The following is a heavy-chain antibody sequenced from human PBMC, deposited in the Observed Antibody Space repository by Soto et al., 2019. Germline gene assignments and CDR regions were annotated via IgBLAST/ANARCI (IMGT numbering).Heavy chain of an antibody. CDR2: IYYSGST. CDR3: ARRRAGSVNNWFDP. D-gene: IGHD3-10*01. V-gene: IGHV4-39*01. Sequence: SETLSLTCTVSGGSISSSSYYWGWIRQPPGKGLEWIGSIYYSGSTYHNPSLKSRVTISVDTSKNQFSLKLSSVTAADTAVYYCARRRAGSVNNWFDPWGQGTLVTVSS. CDR1: GGSISSSSYY. J-gene: IGHJ5*02.